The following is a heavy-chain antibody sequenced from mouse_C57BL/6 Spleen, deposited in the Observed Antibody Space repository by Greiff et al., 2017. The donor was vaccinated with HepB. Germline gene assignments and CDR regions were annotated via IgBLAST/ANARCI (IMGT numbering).Heavy chain of an antibody. CDR1: GYTFTDYY. D-gene: IGHD2-4*01. J-gene: IGHJ3*01. CDR2: INPNNGGT. Sequence: EVQLQQSGPELVKPGASVKISCKASGYTFTDYYMNWVKQSHGKSLEWIGDINPNNGGTSYNQKFKGKATLTVDKSSSTAYMELRSLTSEDSAVYYCAREGYDYDWFAYWGKGTLVTVAA. CDR3: AREGYDYDWFAY. V-gene: IGHV1-26*01.